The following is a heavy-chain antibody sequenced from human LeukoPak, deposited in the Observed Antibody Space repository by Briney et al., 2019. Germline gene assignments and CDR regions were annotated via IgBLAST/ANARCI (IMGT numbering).Heavy chain of an antibody. V-gene: IGHV1-69*13. CDR1: GGTFSSYA. D-gene: IGHD3-3*01. Sequence: ASVKVSCKASGGTFSSYAISWVRQAPGQGLEWMGGIIPIFGTANYAQKFQGRVTITADESTSTAYMELSSLRSEDTAVYYCARVGDEWLSNDYWGQGTLVTVSS. CDR3: ARVGDEWLSNDY. CDR2: IIPIFGTA. J-gene: IGHJ4*02.